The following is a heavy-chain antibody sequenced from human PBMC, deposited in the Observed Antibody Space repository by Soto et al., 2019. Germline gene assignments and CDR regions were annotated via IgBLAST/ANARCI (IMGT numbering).Heavy chain of an antibody. CDR1: GFTFSSYA. J-gene: IGHJ4*02. CDR2: LSGSGGT. CDR3: AKEKDYDYVWGSSRYTSDY. V-gene: IGHV3-23*01. D-gene: IGHD3-16*02. Sequence: GGSLRLSCAASGFTFSSYAMSWVRQAPGKGLEWVSGLSGSGGTLYADSVKGRFTISRDNSKNTLYLQMNSLRAEDAAIYYCAKEKDYDYVWGSSRYTSDYWGQGTLVTVSS.